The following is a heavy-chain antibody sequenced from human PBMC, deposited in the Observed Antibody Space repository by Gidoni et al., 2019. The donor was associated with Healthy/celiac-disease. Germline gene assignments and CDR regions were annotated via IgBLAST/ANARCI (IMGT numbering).Heavy chain of an antibody. Sequence: EVQLLESGGGLVQPGGSLRLSCAASGFTFSSYAMSWVRQAPGKGLEWVSAVLGSGDITYYADSVKGRFTISRDSSKNTLYLQMNSLRAEDTAVYYCAKEVGSYGDAFDAFDIWGQGTMVTVSS. D-gene: IGHD4-17*01. CDR3: AKEVGSYGDAFDAFDI. J-gene: IGHJ3*02. CDR1: GFTFSSYA. V-gene: IGHV3-23*01. CDR2: VLGSGDIT.